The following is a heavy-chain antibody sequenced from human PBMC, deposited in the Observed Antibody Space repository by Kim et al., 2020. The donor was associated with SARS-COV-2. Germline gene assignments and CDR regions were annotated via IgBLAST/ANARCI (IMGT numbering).Heavy chain of an antibody. CDR1: GFIFVDYT. Sequence: GSLRLSCTTSGFIFVDYTVTWFRQAPGMGLEWVGLHRREASGGTTDYAPSVGGRFTISRDDSKSIAYLQMNSLKTEDTAFYYCGILGRGFDYWGQGTLV. CDR2: HRREASGGTT. D-gene: IGHD1-26*01. CDR3: GILGRGFDY. J-gene: IGHJ4*02. V-gene: IGHV3-49*03.